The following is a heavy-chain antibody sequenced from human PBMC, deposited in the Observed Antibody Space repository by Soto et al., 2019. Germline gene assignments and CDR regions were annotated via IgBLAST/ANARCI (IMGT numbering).Heavy chain of an antibody. CDR3: ARSGGSYNFDS. V-gene: IGHV4-4*07. CDR2: IFINGNT. J-gene: IGHJ4*02. D-gene: IGHD1-26*01. Sequence: PSETLSLTCTVSSGSVSTCYWSWIRQPAGKGLEWIGRIFINGNTNYNPSLRSRVTMSVDTSKGQFSLNLTSVTAADTAVYFCARSGGSYNFDSWGQGILVTVSS. CDR1: SGSVSTCY.